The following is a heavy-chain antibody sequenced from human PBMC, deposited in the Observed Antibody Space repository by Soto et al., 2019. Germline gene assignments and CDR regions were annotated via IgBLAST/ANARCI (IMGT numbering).Heavy chain of an antibody. CDR2: ISAYNGNT. J-gene: IGHJ6*02. Sequence: AAVKVSCKTSGYTFTTYGISWVRQAPGQGLEWMGWISAYNGNTKHAQLLQGRVTMTTDTSASTAYMELRSLRSDVAAVYYCARDLYCSNGVCYTGYYYGMDVWGQGTTVTVSS. V-gene: IGHV1-18*01. CDR1: GYTFTTYG. CDR3: ARDLYCSNGVCYTGYYYGMDV. D-gene: IGHD2-8*01.